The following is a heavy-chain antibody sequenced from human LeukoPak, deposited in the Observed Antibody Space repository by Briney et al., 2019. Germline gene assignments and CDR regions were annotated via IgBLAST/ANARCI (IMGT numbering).Heavy chain of an antibody. V-gene: IGHV1-2*02. J-gene: IGHJ4*02. D-gene: IGHD3-16*01. CDR3: APTAEAYTSWWKV. CDR1: GYKFTDDY. Sequence: ASVTVSCKASGYKFTDDYMHWVRQAPGQGLEFMGWINPDSGFTNYAQKFKGRVTMTRDTSISAAYLEVRSLTSDDTAVYYCAPTAEAYTSWWKVWGQGTLVIVSS. CDR2: INPDSGFT.